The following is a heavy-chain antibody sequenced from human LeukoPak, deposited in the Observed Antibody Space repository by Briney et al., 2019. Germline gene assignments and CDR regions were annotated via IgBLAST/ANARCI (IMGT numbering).Heavy chain of an antibody. CDR1: GFTFSSYW. J-gene: IGHJ6*03. CDR3: ARDRSSGWYAEWGMDV. Sequence: TGGSLRLSCAASGFTFSSYWMHWVRQTPGKGLIYISRINNDGSSANYADSVRGRFTISRDNAENTLYLQMNSLRAEDTAVYYCARDRSSGWYAEWGMDVWGKGTTVTISS. D-gene: IGHD6-19*01. V-gene: IGHV3-74*01. CDR2: INNDGSSA.